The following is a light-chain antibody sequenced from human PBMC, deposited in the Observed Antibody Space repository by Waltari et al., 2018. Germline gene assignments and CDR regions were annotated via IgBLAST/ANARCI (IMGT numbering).Light chain of an antibody. J-gene: IGLJ3*02. CDR3: LLWYSGPRWV. Sequence: QAVVTQEPSLTVSPGGTVTLTCGSSPGAVTSGQYPHWFQQKPCQVPRTLIYDTRNKHSWTPARFSGSLLGGKAALTLSNAQPEDEAEYYCLLWYSGPRWVFGGGTKLSVL. CDR2: DTR. V-gene: IGLV7-46*01. CDR1: PGAVTSGQY.